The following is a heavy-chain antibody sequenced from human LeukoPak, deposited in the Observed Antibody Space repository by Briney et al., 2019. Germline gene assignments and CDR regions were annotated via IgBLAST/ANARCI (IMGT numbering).Heavy chain of an antibody. Sequence: GGSLRLSCAVSGFTFSSYAMSWVRQAPGKGLEWIAYIRSSGSNMYYADSVRGRFSISRDNAKDSLYLQMNSLRAEDTAIYYCARGLGPDAFDIWGQGTMVTVSS. V-gene: IGHV3-48*03. CDR2: IRSSGSNM. J-gene: IGHJ3*02. CDR1: GFTFSSYA. CDR3: ARGLGPDAFDI.